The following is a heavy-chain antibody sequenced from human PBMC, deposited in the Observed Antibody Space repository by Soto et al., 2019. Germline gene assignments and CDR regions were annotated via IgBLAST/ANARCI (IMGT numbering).Heavy chain of an antibody. CDR2: MWYDGRNI. J-gene: IGHJ6*02. V-gene: IGHV3-33*01. CDR3: ARDSVHLSTYVSDALDF. D-gene: IGHD2-2*03. Sequence: GGSLRLCCSASGFSVSSYGVHWVRQAPGKGLEWVAVMWYDGRNIFYRDSVKGRFTISRDNSKNIVYFQMNNLRVEDTGLYYCARDSVHLSTYVSDALDFWCRAIMVTLSS. CDR1: GFSVSSYG.